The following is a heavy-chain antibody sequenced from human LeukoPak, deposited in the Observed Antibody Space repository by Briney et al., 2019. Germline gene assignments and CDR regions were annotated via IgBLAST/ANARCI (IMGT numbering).Heavy chain of an antibody. J-gene: IGHJ3*02. V-gene: IGHV3-30*04. CDR1: GFTFSDYA. CDR2: TSYDESNK. D-gene: IGHD3-16*01. Sequence: GGSLRLSCSASGFTFSDYAMHWVRQAPGKGQEWVAVTSYDESNKYYADSVKGRFTISRDNSKNTLYLQMNSLRAEDTAVYYCARDHVMEDAFDIWGQGTMVTVSS. CDR3: ARDHVMEDAFDI.